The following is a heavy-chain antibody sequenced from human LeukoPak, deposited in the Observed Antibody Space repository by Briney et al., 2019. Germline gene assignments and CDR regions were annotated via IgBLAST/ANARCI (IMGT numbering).Heavy chain of an antibody. CDR3: ARSPGGQRGAFDI. J-gene: IGHJ3*02. CDR1: GFTFNRYS. V-gene: IGHV3-74*01. Sequence: GGSLRLSCAASGFTFNRYSMNWVRQAPGKGLVWASRIKSDGSRTDYADSVKGRFTISRDNSKNTLYLQMNSLRAEDTAVYYCARSPGGQRGAFDIWGQGTMVTVSS. D-gene: IGHD1-1*01. CDR2: IKSDGSRT.